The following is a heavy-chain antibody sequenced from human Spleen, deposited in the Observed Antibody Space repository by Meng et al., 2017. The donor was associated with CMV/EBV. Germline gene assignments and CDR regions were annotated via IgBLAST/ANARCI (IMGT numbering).Heavy chain of an antibody. D-gene: IGHD1-1*01. CDR3: ARDPTRNDVDYWFDP. V-gene: IGHV1-2*02. Sequence: ASVKVSCKASGYTFTGYHMHWVRQAPGQGLEWMGWISPNSSGTNYAQKFQGRVTMTRDTSISTAYMELRRLTFDDTAVYYCARDPTRNDVDYWFDPWGQGTLVTVSS. CDR1: GYTFTGYH. CDR2: ISPNSSGT. J-gene: IGHJ5*02.